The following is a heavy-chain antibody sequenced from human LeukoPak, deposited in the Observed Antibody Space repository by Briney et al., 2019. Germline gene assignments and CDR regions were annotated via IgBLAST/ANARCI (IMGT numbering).Heavy chain of an antibody. J-gene: IGHJ4*02. CDR2: INPNSGGT. Sequence: ASVKVSCKASGYTFTDYYMHWVRQAPGQGLEWLGWINPNSGGTNYAQRFQGRVTMTRDTSISTAYMELSRLRSDDTAVYYCAREYYDSSAYNQEAIDYWGQGTLVTVSS. CDR3: AREYYDSSAYNQEAIDY. V-gene: IGHV1-2*02. CDR1: GYTFTDYY. D-gene: IGHD3-22*01.